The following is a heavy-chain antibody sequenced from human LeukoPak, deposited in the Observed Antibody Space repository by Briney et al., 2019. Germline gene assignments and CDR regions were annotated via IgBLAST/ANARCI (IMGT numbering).Heavy chain of an antibody. D-gene: IGHD3-16*01. CDR3: ASPITRGNAFDI. CDR2: TSGSGGST. CDR1: GFTFSSYA. Sequence: GGSLRLSCAASGFTFSSYAMGWVRQAPGKGLEWVSATSGSGGSTYYADSVKGRFTISRDNSKNTLYLQMNSLRAEDTAVYYCASPITRGNAFDIWGQGTMVTVSS. J-gene: IGHJ3*02. V-gene: IGHV3-23*01.